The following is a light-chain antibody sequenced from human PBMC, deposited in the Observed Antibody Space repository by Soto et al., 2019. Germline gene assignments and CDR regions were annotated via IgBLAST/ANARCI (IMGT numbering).Light chain of an antibody. CDR2: ENN. V-gene: IGLV1-51*02. J-gene: IGLJ3*02. Sequence: QSVLTRPPSVSVAPGQKVTISCSGSSSDMGNCAVSWYQQLPGTAPKLLIYENNKRPSGIPDRFSGSKSGTSATLGITGLWPEDSADYYCLAWDTSLRAWVFGGGTKVTVL. CDR3: LAWDTSLRAWV. CDR1: SSDMGNCA.